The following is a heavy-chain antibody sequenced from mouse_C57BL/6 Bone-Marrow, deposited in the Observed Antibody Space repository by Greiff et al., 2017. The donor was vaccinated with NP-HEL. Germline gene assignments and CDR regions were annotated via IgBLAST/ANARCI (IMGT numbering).Heavy chain of an antibody. CDR2: IYPGSGST. Sequence: QVQLQQPGAELVKPGASVKMSCKASGYTFTSYWITWVKQRPGQGLEWIGDIYPGSGSTHYNEKFQSKATLTVDTSSSTASMQLSSLTSEDSAVYYCAILTTVERFAYWGQGTLVTVSA. CDR1: GYTFTSYW. J-gene: IGHJ3*01. V-gene: IGHV1-55*01. CDR3: AILTTVERFAY. D-gene: IGHD1-1*01.